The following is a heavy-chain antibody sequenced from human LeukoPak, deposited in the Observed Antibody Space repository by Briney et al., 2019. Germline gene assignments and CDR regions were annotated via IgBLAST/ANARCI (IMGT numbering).Heavy chain of an antibody. J-gene: IGHJ3*02. CDR2: INPSGSST. D-gene: IGHD6-19*01. CDR1: GYSFTSHY. CDR3: ARTKAVAAPLDDAFDI. V-gene: IGHV1-46*01. Sequence: ASVKVSCKASGYSFTSHYMHWVRQAPGQGLEWLGLINPSGSSTLYAQKFQGRVTMTRDMSTTTDYMELSSLRSEDTAVYYCARTKAVAAPLDDAFDIWGQGTMVTVSS.